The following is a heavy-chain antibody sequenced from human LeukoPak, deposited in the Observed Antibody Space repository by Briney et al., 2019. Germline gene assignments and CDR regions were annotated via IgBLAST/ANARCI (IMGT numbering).Heavy chain of an antibody. CDR1: GGTFISYA. V-gene: IGHV1-69*06. Sequence: ASLKVSCKDSGGTFISYAISWERQAPGQWSEGMGLIIPIFGTASYAQTFQVRATITADISTTRASVEVRSLRSEDTAVYFCATDGGGGLRYQYYFSDVWGKGATVTGSS. CDR2: IIPIFGTA. J-gene: IGHJ6*04. CDR3: ATDGGGGLRYQYYFSDV. D-gene: IGHD2/OR15-2a*01.